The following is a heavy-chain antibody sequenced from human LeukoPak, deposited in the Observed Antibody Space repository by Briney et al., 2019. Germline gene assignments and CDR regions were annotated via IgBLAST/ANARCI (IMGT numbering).Heavy chain of an antibody. Sequence: GGSLRLSCAASGFTFSSYEMNWVRQAPGKGLEWDSYISSSGSTIYYADSVKGRFTISRDNAKNSLYLQMNSLRAEDTAVYYCATIRRYYYDSSGYLDYWGQVTLVTVSS. D-gene: IGHD3-22*01. J-gene: IGHJ4*02. V-gene: IGHV3-48*03. CDR2: ISSSGSTI. CDR3: ATIRRYYYDSSGYLDY. CDR1: GFTFSSYE.